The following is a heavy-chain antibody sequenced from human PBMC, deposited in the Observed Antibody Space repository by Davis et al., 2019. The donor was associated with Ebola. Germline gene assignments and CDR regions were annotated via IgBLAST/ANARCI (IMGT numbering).Heavy chain of an antibody. Sequence: ASVKVSCKVSGYTLTELSMHWVRQAPGKGLEWMGGFDPEDGETIYAQKFQGRVTMTEDTSTDTAYMELSSLRSEDTAVYYCATDLRGGAARDYYGMDVWGQGTTVTVSS. V-gene: IGHV1-24*01. CDR2: FDPEDGET. CDR3: ATDLRGGAARDYYGMDV. D-gene: IGHD2-21*01. J-gene: IGHJ6*02. CDR1: GYTLTELS.